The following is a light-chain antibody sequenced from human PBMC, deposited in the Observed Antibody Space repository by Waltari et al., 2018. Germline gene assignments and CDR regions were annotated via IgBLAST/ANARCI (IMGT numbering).Light chain of an antibody. CDR2: DGS. CDR3: CSYAGSYTYV. CDR1: TSDVGVYHY. J-gene: IGLJ1*01. V-gene: IGLV2-11*01. Sequence: QSALTQPRSVSGSPGQSVTISCTGTTSDVGVYHYVSLFQQHPGKAPQLIIYDGSERPAGVPDRFSGSKSDHTASLTISGLQAEDEADYCCCSYAGSYTYVFGSGTKVTVL.